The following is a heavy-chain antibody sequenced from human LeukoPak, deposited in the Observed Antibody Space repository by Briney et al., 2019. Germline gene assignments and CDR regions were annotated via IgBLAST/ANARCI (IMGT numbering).Heavy chain of an antibody. CDR1: GFTFSSYA. CDR3: AAAPRITMIVLF. V-gene: IGHV3-23*01. Sequence: GGSLRLSCAASGFTFSSYAMSWVRQAPEKGLEWVSGISGSGDSTYYADSVKGRFTISRDNSKNTLYLQMNSLRAEDTAVYYCAAAPRITMIVLFWGQGTMVTVSS. CDR2: ISGSGDST. J-gene: IGHJ3*01. D-gene: IGHD3-22*01.